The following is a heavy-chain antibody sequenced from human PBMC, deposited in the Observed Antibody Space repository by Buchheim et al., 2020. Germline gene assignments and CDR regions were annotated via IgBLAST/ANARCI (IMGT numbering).Heavy chain of an antibody. CDR2: IKQDGSEK. V-gene: IGHV3-7*04. Sequence: EVQLVESGGGLVQPGGSLTLSCAASGFTFSGHWMSWVRQAPGKGLAWVANIKQDGSEKHYVNSVEGRFIISRDNAKNSLYLQMNSLRAEDTAAYYCARVRDFVRDKYCFGMDVWGQGTT. J-gene: IGHJ6*02. CDR3: ARVRDFVRDKYCFGMDV. D-gene: IGHD6-6*01. CDR1: GFTFSGHW.